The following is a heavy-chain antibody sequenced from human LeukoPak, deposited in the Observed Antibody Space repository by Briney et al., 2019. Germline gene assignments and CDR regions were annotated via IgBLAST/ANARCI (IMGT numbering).Heavy chain of an antibody. CDR2: MNPNSGNT. V-gene: IGHV1-8*01. Sequence: ASVKVSCKASGYTFASYDIQWVRQATGQGLEWMGWMNPNSGNTGYAQKFQGRVTMTTNTSISTAYMELSSLRPEDTAVYYCTREDYYGSGSFSNWFDPWGQGTLVTVSS. D-gene: IGHD3-10*01. CDR3: TREDYYGSGSFSNWFDP. CDR1: GYTFASYD. J-gene: IGHJ5*02.